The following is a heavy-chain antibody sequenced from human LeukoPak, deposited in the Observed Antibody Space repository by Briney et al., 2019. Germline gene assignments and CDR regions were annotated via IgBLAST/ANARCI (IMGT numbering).Heavy chain of an antibody. D-gene: IGHD3-10*01. CDR1: GGSFSGYY. J-gene: IGHJ4*02. V-gene: IGHV4-34*01. Sequence: SETLSLTCAVYGGSFSGYYWSWIRQPPGKGLEWIGEINHSGSTNYNPSLKSRVTISVDTSKNQFSLKLSSVTAADTAVYYCARSHNTYYGSAPLGYWGQGTLVTVSS. CDR3: ARSHNTYYGSAPLGY. CDR2: INHSGST.